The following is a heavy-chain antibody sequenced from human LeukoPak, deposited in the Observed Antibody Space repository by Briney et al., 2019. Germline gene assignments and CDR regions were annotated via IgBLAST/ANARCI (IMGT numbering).Heavy chain of an antibody. V-gene: IGHV3-53*01. Sequence: GGSLRISCAASGFTVSTNYLSWVRQAPGKGLEWVSSIYSDGRTYYADSVKGRFTISRDNFKNSVNLQMNSLRAEDTAVYYCTRDPTAVADRGDYWGQGTLVTVSS. CDR1: GFTVSTNY. CDR3: TRDPTAVADRGDY. J-gene: IGHJ4*02. D-gene: IGHD6-19*01. CDR2: IYSDGRT.